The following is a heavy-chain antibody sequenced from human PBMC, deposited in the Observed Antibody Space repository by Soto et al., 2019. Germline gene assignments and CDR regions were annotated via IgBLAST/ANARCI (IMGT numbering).Heavy chain of an antibody. J-gene: IGHJ4*02. CDR2: IVVASGNT. CDR1: GFTFTSSG. Sequence: QMQVVQSGPEVKKPGTSVKVSCKASGFTFTSSGLQWVRQARGQRLEWIGWIVVASGNTNYAQRFQERVTITRDMSTSTAYMELSSLRFDDTAVYYCAADPGGGADYWGQGTLVTVSS. CDR3: AADPGGGADY. V-gene: IGHV1-58*01. D-gene: IGHD3-10*01.